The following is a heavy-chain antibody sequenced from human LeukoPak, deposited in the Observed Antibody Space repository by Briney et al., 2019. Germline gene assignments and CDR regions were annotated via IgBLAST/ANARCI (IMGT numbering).Heavy chain of an antibody. J-gene: IGHJ4*02. V-gene: IGHV3-48*03. Sequence: SLRLSCAASGFTFSSYEMNWVRQAPGKGLEWVSYISSSAGTIYYADSVKGRFTISRDNAKNSLYLQMNSLRAEDTAVYYCARTYYGSGSYYFDYWGQGTLVTVSS. CDR2: ISSSAGTI. CDR1: GFTFSSYE. CDR3: ARTYYGSGSYYFDY. D-gene: IGHD3-10*01.